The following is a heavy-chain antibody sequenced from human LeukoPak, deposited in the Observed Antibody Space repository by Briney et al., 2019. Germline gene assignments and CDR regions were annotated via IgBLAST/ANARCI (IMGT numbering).Heavy chain of an antibody. Sequence: GGSLRLSCTASGFTFGDYAMSWVRQAPGKGLEWVDFIRSKAYGGTTEYAASVKGRFTISRDDSKSIAYLQMNSLKTEDTAVYYCTRVGEMATIPYFDYWGQGTLVTVSS. J-gene: IGHJ4*02. V-gene: IGHV3-49*04. D-gene: IGHD5-24*01. CDR1: GFTFGDYA. CDR2: IRSKAYGGTT. CDR3: TRVGEMATIPYFDY.